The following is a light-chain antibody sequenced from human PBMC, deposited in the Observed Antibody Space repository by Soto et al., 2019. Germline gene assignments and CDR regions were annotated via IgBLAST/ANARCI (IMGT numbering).Light chain of an antibody. CDR2: AAS. CDR1: RDITDY. Sequence: DIQITQSPSSLSASVGDRVTITCRASRDITDYLAWYQQKPGKAPKLLIYAASSLQSGVPSRLSGSGSGTDFTLTIRSLEPEDFAVYYCQQRRYGLTFGGGTKVDIK. CDR3: QQRRYGLT. J-gene: IGKJ4*01. V-gene: IGKV1-16*01.